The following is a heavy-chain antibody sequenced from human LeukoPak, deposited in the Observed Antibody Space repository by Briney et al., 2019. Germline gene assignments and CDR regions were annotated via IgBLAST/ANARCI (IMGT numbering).Heavy chain of an antibody. CDR1: GFTFSDYY. J-gene: IGHJ4*02. CDR3: VFQGYDSSGYYFDY. Sequence: PGGSLRLSCAASGFTFSDYYMSWIRQAPGKGLEWVSYISSSGSTIYYADSVKGRFTISRDNAKNSLYLQMNSLRAEDTAVYYCVFQGYDSSGYYFDYWGQGTLVTVSS. D-gene: IGHD3-22*01. CDR2: ISSSGSTI. V-gene: IGHV3-11*01.